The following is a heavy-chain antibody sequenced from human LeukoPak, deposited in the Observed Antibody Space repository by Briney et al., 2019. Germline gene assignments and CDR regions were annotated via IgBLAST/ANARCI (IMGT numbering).Heavy chain of an antibody. CDR2: ISGSGGST. CDR3: AKDTGYYGMDV. V-gene: IGHV3-23*01. Sequence: GGSLRLSCAASGFTFDDYGMSWVRQAPGKGLEWVSAISGSGGSTYYADSVKGRFTISRDNSKNTLYLQMNSLRAEDTAVYYCAKDTGYYGMDVWGQGTTVTVSS. J-gene: IGHJ6*02. CDR1: GFTFDDYG. D-gene: IGHD1-14*01.